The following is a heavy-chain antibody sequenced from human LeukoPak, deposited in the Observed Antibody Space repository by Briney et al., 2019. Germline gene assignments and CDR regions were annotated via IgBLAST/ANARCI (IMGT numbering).Heavy chain of an antibody. CDR1: GGSFSGYY. Sequence: PSETLSLTCAVYGGSFSGYYWSWIRQPPGNGLEWIGEINHSGSTNYNPSLKSRVTISVDTSKNQFSLKLSSVTAADTAVYYCARGLWEYTDWLDPWGQGTLVTVSS. J-gene: IGHJ5*02. D-gene: IGHD6-6*01. CDR3: ARGLWEYTDWLDP. CDR2: INHSGST. V-gene: IGHV4-34*01.